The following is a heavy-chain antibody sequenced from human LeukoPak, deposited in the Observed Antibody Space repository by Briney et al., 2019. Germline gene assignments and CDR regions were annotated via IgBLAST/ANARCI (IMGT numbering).Heavy chain of an antibody. D-gene: IGHD2-8*01. Sequence: GASVKVSCKASGYTFTGYYMHWVRQAPGQGLEWMGRINPNSGGTNYAQKFQGRVTMTRDTSTSTVYMELSSLRSEDTAVYYCAREDRGCTNGVCADNPPPLNYWGQGTLVTVSS. CDR3: AREDRGCTNGVCADNPPPLNY. CDR1: GYTFTGYY. CDR2: INPNSGGT. V-gene: IGHV1-2*06. J-gene: IGHJ4*02.